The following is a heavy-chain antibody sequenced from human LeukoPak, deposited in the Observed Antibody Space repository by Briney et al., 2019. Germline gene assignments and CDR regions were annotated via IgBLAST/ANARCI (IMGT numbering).Heavy chain of an antibody. CDR2: ISSSGGST. Sequence: TGGSLRLSCAASGFNFISYEMNWVRQAPGKGLEWVSGISSSGGSTYYPDSVKGRFTISRDNSKNTLFLLMNSLRAEDTAVYYCAKDVMITFGPVMAPPFDYWGQGTLVTVSS. V-gene: IGHV3-23*01. CDR3: AKDVMITFGPVMAPPFDY. CDR1: GFNFISYE. D-gene: IGHD3-16*01. J-gene: IGHJ4*02.